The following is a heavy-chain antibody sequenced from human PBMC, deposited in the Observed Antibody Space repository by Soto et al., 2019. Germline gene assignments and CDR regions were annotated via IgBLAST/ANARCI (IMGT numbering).Heavy chain of an antibody. Sequence: SETLSLTCSVSCGSVISGYYYWSWIRQPPGKGLEWIGYIYYSGSANYNPSLKSRVTISVDTSKNQFSLKLSSVTAADTAVYYCARIVQKDGGLLSNYYYGLDVWGQGTPVTVSS. D-gene: IGHD3-10*01. V-gene: IGHV4-61*01. J-gene: IGHJ6*02. CDR1: CGSVISGYYY. CDR3: ARIVQKDGGLLSNYYYGLDV. CDR2: IYYSGSA.